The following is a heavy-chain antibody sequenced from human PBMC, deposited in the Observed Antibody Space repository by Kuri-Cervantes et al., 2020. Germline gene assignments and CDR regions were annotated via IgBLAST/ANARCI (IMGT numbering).Heavy chain of an antibody. CDR3: ARLGMAGYFDY. V-gene: IGHV4-39*01. D-gene: IGHD6-19*01. J-gene: IGHJ4*02. Sequence: GSLRLSCTVSGGSISSSSYYWGWIRQPPGKGLEWIGSIYYSGSTYYNPSLKSRVTISVDTSKNQFSLKLSSVTAADTAVYYCARLGMAGYFDYWGQGTLVTVSS. CDR2: IYYSGST. CDR1: GGSISSSSYY.